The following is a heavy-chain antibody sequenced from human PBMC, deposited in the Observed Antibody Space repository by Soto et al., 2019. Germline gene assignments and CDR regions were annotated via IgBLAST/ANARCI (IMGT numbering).Heavy chain of an antibody. D-gene: IGHD3-10*01. CDR3: SKDAISMVRGVNNWFDP. V-gene: IGHV3-23*01. Sequence: EVQLLESGGGLVQPGGSLTLSCAASGFTFSSYAMTWVRQAPGKGLEWVSGISGGGGVSTYYADSVKGRFTISRDNSMNTLYLQMNRLRAEDTAVYYCSKDAISMVRGVNNWFDPWGPGTLVTVSS. CDR1: GFTFSSYA. CDR2: ISGGGGVST. J-gene: IGHJ5*02.